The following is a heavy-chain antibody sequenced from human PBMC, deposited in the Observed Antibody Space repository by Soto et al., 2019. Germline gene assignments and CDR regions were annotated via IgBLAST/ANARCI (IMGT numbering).Heavy chain of an antibody. CDR1: GYTFTSYY. V-gene: IGHV1-46*01. D-gene: IGHD3-22*01. CDR3: ARYFIGHDNYETIGYYFDH. CDR2: TNPSGGIT. Sequence: ASVEVCCKESGYTFTSYYMHWVRQATRQGLEWMGITNPSGGITSDAQKFQGRVTMTRDASTSTVYMELRSLTSEDTAVYYCARYFIGHDNYETIGYYFDHWGQGTLVTVSS. J-gene: IGHJ4*02.